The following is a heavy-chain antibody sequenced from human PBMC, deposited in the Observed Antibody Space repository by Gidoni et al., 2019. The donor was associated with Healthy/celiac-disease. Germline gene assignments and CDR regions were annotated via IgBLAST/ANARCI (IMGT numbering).Heavy chain of an antibody. CDR2: ISPIFGTA. V-gene: IGHV1-69*01. Sequence: QVQLVQSGAEVKKPGSSVKVSCRASGGTFSSYAISWVRQAPGQGLEWMGGISPIFGTANYAQKFQGRVTITADESTSTAYMELSIMRSEDTAVYYCARGGYCSSTSCYEAIYYYYYGMDVWGQGTTVTVSS. CDR1: GGTFSSYA. D-gene: IGHD2-2*01. J-gene: IGHJ6*02. CDR3: ARGGYCSSTSCYEAIYYYYYGMDV.